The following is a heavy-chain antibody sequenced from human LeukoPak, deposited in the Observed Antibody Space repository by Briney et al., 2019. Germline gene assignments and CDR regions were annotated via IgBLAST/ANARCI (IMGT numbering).Heavy chain of an antibody. D-gene: IGHD3-22*01. CDR2: RKQDGSEK. J-gene: IGHJ4*02. CDR1: GFTFSRYW. CDR3: AMDDSSGYYHDY. Sequence: PGGSLRLSCAASGFTFSRYWMSWVRQAPGKGLEWVAHRKQDGSEKDYVDSVKGRFTISSDNANNSLYLQMNSLRAEDTAVYYCAMDDSSGYYHDYWGQGTLVTVSS. V-gene: IGHV3-7*04.